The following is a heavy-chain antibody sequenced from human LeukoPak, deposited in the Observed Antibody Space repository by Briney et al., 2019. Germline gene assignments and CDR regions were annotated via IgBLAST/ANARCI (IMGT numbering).Heavy chain of an antibody. J-gene: IGHJ5*02. CDR3: AKDKERDIVLMVYATAVTFDP. CDR2: ISGSGGST. D-gene: IGHD2-8*01. CDR1: GFTFSSYA. V-gene: IGHV3-23*01. Sequence: KTGGSLRLSCAASGFTFSSYAISWVRQAPGKGLEWLSAISGSGGSTYYADSVKGRFTISRDNSKNTLYLQMNSLRAEDTAVYYCAKDKERDIVLMVYATAVTFDPWGQGTLVTVSS.